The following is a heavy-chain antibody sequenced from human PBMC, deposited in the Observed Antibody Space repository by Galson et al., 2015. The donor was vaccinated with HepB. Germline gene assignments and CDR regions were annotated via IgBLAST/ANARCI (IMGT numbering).Heavy chain of an antibody. D-gene: IGHD4-11*01. Sequence: SVKVSCKASGYTITNFAMHWVRQAPGQGLEWMGWINTVNGDTIYSQMFEGRVTITRDTSANTVYMDLSSLTSEDTAVYYCGRDGRSHNYGEYCDFWGQGTLVTVSS. CDR1: GYTITNFA. V-gene: IGHV1-3*04. J-gene: IGHJ4*02. CDR3: GRDGRSHNYGEYCDF. CDR2: INTVNGDT.